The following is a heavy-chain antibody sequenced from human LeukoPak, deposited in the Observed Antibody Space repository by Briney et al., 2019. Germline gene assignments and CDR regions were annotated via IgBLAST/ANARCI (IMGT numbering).Heavy chain of an antibody. CDR1: GFTFSTYG. Sequence: PGRSLRLSCAASGFTFSTYGMHWVRQAPGKGLEWVALIWYDGTYKYYVDSVKGRFTISRDNSKNTLYLQMNSLRAEDTAVYYCAKDVTLTDAPRYFDYWGQGTLVTVSS. D-gene: IGHD4/OR15-4a*01. CDR2: IWYDGTYK. J-gene: IGHJ4*02. V-gene: IGHV3-33*06. CDR3: AKDVTLTDAPRYFDY.